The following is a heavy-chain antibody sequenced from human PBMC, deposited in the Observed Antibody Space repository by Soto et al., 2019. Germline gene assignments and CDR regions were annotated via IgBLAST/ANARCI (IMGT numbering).Heavy chain of an antibody. CDR2: IYHSGST. J-gene: IGHJ4*02. Sequence: QVQLQESGPGLVKPSGTLSLTCAVSGGSISSSNWWSWVRQPPGKGLEWIGEIYHSGSTNYNPSLKSRVTISVDKSKNQFSLKLSSVTAADTAVYSCARTPWGGYTGYYFDYWGQGTLVTVSS. D-gene: IGHD5-18*01. CDR3: ARTPWGGYTGYYFDY. V-gene: IGHV4-4*02. CDR1: GGSISSSNW.